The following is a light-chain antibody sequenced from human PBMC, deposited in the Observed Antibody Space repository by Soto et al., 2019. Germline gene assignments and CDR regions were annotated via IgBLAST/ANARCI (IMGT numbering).Light chain of an antibody. V-gene: IGKV3D-11*01. CDR1: QGVSSY. Sequence: EIVLTQSPATLSLSPGERATLSCRASQGVSSYLAWYQQKPGQAPRLLIYDASNRATGIPARFSGSGPGTDFTLTISSLEPEDFAVYYCQQRSNWHPDTFTFGPGTKVDIK. CDR2: DAS. CDR3: QQRSNWHPDTFT. J-gene: IGKJ3*01.